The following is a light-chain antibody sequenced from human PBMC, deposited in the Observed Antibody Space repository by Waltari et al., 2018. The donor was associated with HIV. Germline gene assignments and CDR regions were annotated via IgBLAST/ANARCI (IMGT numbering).Light chain of an antibody. CDR1: SSDIEVHKS. J-gene: IGLJ1*01. CDR3: SSYTTTSTLYV. CDR2: DVS. Sequence: QSTLTQPASASGSPGQPVTISCTGLSSDIEVHKSFSWYQQHPGKAPKLLIYDVSNRPSGVSHRFSGSKSANTASLTISGLQAEDEADYYCSSYTTTSTLYVFGTGTKVTV. V-gene: IGLV2-14*03.